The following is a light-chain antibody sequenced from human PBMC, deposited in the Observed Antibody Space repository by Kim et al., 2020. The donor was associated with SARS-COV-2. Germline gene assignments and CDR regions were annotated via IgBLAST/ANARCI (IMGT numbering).Light chain of an antibody. CDR1: QSVGNY. CDR3: QQYNNWPPLT. Sequence: EIVMTQSPATLSVSPGERATLSCRASQSVGNYIAWYQKKPGQPPRLLVYGASTRAPDISDRFSGSGSGTEFTLTISSLQSEDSALYYCQQYNNWPPLTFGGGTKVDIK. J-gene: IGKJ4*01. V-gene: IGKV3-15*01. CDR2: GAS.